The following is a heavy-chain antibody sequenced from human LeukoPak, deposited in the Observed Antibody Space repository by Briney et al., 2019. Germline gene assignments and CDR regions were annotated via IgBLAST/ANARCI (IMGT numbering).Heavy chain of an antibody. J-gene: IGHJ4*02. V-gene: IGHV4-31*03. CDR1: GGSISSGGYY. D-gene: IGHD2-15*01. CDR2: RHYSGTT. CDR3: ARASLAYCSGGSCYAIDH. Sequence: SETLSLTCTVSGGSISSGGYYWSWIRQHPGKGLEWIGYRHYSGTTYYNASLKSRLTISVDTSKNQFSLKLSSVTAADTSVYYCARASLAYCSGGSCYAIDHWGQGTLVTVSS.